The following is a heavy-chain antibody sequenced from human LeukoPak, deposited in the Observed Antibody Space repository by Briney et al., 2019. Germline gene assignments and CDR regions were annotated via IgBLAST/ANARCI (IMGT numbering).Heavy chain of an antibody. D-gene: IGHD2-8*02. J-gene: IGHJ3*02. CDR1: GFTFSDYY. CDR3: ARFTENDAFDI. Sequence: GGSLRLSCAASGFTFSDYYMSWIRQAPGKGLEWVSYISSCGGTIYYADSVKGRFTISRDNAKNSLYLQMNSLRAEDTAVYYCARFTENDAFDIWGQGTMVTVSS. CDR2: ISSCGGTI. V-gene: IGHV3-11*01.